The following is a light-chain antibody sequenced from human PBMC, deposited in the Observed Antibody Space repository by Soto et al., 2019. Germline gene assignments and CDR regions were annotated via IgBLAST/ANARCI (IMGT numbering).Light chain of an antibody. CDR3: QQSYSTRTT. V-gene: IGKV1-33*01. CDR1: QDISNY. J-gene: IGKJ1*01. Sequence: DIQMTPSPPSLSVSVGDRVTITCQASQDISNYLHWFQQKPGKAPQLLIFDVSNLQTGVPSRFSGGGSGTDFALTISSLEPEDIATYYCQQSYSTRTTFGQGTKGEIK. CDR2: DVS.